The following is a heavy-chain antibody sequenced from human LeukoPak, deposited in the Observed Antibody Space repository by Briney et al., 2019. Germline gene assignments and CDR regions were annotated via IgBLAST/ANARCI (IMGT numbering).Heavy chain of an antibody. CDR1: GGSISGYH. Sequence: SETLSLTCTVSGGSISGYHWSWIRQPPGKGLEWIAYIHSSGSTSYNPSLKSRITISVDTSKNQFSLKLSSVTAADTAVYYCARGLGRVTTVIRGFDPWGQGTLVTVSS. D-gene: IGHD4-17*01. V-gene: IGHV4-59*12. CDR3: ARGLGRVTTVIRGFDP. J-gene: IGHJ5*02. CDR2: IHSSGST.